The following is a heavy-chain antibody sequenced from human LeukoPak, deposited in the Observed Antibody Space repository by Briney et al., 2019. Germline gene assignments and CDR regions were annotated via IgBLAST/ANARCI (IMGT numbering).Heavy chain of an antibody. V-gene: IGHV3-48*03. D-gene: IGHD6-19*01. CDR2: ITSSGANI. CDR3: AREQNLGPGSGWYFDL. CDR1: GFTLSSYE. J-gene: IGHJ2*01. Sequence: PGGSLRLSCAASGFTLSSYEMNWVRQAPGKGLQWVSYITSSGANIMYADSVKGRFTISRDNAKNSLYLQMNSLRAEDTALYYCAREQNLGPGSGWYFDLWGRGTLVTVSS.